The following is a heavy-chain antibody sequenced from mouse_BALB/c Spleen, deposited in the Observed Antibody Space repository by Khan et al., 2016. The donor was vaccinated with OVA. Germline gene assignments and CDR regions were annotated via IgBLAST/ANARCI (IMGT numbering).Heavy chain of an antibody. CDR1: GYTFTNYW. J-gene: IGHJ3*01. CDR2: IFPGIGTT. V-gene: IGHV1S132*01. Sequence: QVQLKQSGAELVKPGASVKLSCKPSGYTFTNYWIQWIKQRPGPGLGWIGQIFPGIGTTYYNQNFQGKATLTVDPYSNTAYMHLSSLTSEDSAVCFFARGYFVNYEFVYWGQGTLVTVSP. D-gene: IGHD2-1*01. CDR3: ARGYFVNYEFVY.